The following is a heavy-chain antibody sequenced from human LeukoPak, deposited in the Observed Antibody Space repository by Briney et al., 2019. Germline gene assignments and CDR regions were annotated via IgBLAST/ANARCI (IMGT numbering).Heavy chain of an antibody. CDR2: INWNGGST. Sequence: RPGGSLRLSCAASGFTFSSYSMNWVRQAPGKGLEWVSGINWNGGSTGYADSVKGRFTISRDNAKNSLYLQMNSLRAEDTAMYHCARAPAGYFDHYDYWGQGTLVTVSS. V-gene: IGHV3-20*01. D-gene: IGHD3-9*01. CDR1: GFTFSSYS. CDR3: ARAPAGYFDHYDY. J-gene: IGHJ4*02.